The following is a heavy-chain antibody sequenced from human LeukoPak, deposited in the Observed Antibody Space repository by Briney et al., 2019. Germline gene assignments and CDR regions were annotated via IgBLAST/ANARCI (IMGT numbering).Heavy chain of an antibody. V-gene: IGHV4-4*07. Sequence: MASETLSLTCTVSGGSISSYYWSWIRQPAGKGLEWIGRIYTSGSTNYNPSLKSRVTMSVDTSKNQFSLKLSSVTAADTAVYYCARDPGSGSLAAAGNENAFDIWGQGTMVTVSS. D-gene: IGHD6-13*01. CDR1: GGSISSYY. CDR3: ARDPGSGSLAAAGNENAFDI. CDR2: IYTSGST. J-gene: IGHJ3*02.